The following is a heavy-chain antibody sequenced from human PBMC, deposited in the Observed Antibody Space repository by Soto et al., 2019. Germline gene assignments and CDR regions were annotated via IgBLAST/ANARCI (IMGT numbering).Heavy chain of an antibody. CDR3: ATRITVFGLLIPPFDP. CDR1: GGSVNGYY. Sequence: SETLSLTCAVYGGSVNGYYCNWIRQPPGRGLEWIGEINHTGGTHYNPSLKSRVTMSVDTSKNQFSLRLSSVTAADTAIYYCATRITVFGLLIPPFDPWGQGTQVTVSS. CDR2: INHTGGT. D-gene: IGHD3-3*01. V-gene: IGHV4-34*01. J-gene: IGHJ5*02.